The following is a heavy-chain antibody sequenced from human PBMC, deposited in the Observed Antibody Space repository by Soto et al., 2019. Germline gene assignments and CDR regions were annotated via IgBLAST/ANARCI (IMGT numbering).Heavy chain of an antibody. CDR2: INPNSGGT. CDR3: ARDASYYYDSSGYLWFDP. J-gene: IGHJ5*02. CDR1: GYTFTGYY. Sequence: ASVKVSCKASGYTFTGYYMHWVRPSPGQGLEWMGWINPNSGGTNYAQKFQGWVTMTRDTSISTAYMELSRLRSDDTAVYYCARDASYYYDSSGYLWFDPWGQGTLVTVSS. V-gene: IGHV1-2*04. D-gene: IGHD3-22*01.